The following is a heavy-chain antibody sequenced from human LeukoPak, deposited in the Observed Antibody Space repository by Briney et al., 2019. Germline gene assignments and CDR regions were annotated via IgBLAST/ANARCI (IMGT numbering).Heavy chain of an antibody. V-gene: IGHV1-69*04. D-gene: IGHD4-17*01. Sequence: GASVKVSCKASGGTFNSYAISWVRQAPGQGLEWMGRIIPILGIANYAQRFQGRVTITADKSTSTAYMELSSLRSEDTAVYYCARSTVTTYDYWGQGTLVTVSS. J-gene: IGHJ4*02. CDR3: ARSTVTTYDY. CDR2: IIPILGIA. CDR1: GGTFNSYA.